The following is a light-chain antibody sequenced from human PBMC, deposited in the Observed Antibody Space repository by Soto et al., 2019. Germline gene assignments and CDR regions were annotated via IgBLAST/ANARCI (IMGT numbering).Light chain of an antibody. CDR1: QGIRGY. CDR2: ATS. J-gene: IGKJ4*01. CDR3: QQLNDYPLT. V-gene: IGKV1-9*01. Sequence: DIQLTQSPSFLSASVGDRVSITCRASQGIRGYLAWYQQKPGRAPKLLIYATSTLQSGVPSRFSGSASGTEFTLTISSLQPEDFATYYCQQLNDYPLTFGGGTKVEIK.